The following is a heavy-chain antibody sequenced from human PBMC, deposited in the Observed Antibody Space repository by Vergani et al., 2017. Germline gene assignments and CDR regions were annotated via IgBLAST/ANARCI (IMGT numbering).Heavy chain of an antibody. CDR1: GGSISSYY. CDR3: ARTTYYDFWSGPDAFEI. CDR2: IYYSGST. D-gene: IGHD3-3*01. Sequence: QVQLQESGPGLVKPSETLSLTCTVSGGSISSYYWSWIRQPPGKGLEWIGYIYYSGSTNYNPSLKSRVTIAVDTSKNQFSLKLSSVTAADTAVYYCARTTYYDFWSGPDAFEIWGQGTMVTVSS. V-gene: IGHV4-59*01. J-gene: IGHJ3*02.